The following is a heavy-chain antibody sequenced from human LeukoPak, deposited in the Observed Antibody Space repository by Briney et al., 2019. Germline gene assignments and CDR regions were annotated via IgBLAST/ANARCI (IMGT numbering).Heavy chain of an antibody. CDR2: ISYDGSNK. D-gene: IGHD6-13*01. CDR3: ARDWGSSSWYVHHY. J-gene: IGHJ4*02. CDR1: GFTFSSYA. Sequence: GGSLRLSCAASGFTFSSYAMHWVRQAPGKGLEWVAVISYDGSNKYYADSVKGRFTISRDNSKNTLYLQMNSLRAEDTAVYYCARDWGSSSWYVHHYWGQGTLVTVSS. V-gene: IGHV3-30*14.